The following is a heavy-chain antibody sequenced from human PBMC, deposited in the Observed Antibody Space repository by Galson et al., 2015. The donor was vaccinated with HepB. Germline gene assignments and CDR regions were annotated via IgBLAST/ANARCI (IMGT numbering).Heavy chain of an antibody. J-gene: IGHJ6*02. Sequence: PALVKPTQTLTLTCTFSGFSLSTSGMRVSWIRQPPGKALEWLARIDWNDDKFYSTSLKTRLTISKDTSKNQVVLTMTNMDPVDTATYYCARSMVIYYGMDVWGQGTTVTVSS. CDR2: IDWNDDK. D-gene: IGHD3-22*01. CDR1: GFSLSTSGMR. CDR3: ARSMVIYYGMDV. V-gene: IGHV2-70*04.